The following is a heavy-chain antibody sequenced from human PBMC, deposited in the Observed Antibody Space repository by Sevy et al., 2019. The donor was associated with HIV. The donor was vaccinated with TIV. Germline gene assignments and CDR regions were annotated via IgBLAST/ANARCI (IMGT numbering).Heavy chain of an antibody. J-gene: IGHJ6*02. D-gene: IGHD1-1*01. CDR3: AKRGGQYDLGMDV. CDR2: ISTSGSNR. Sequence: GGSLRLSCGASGFTFSSFEMNWVRQAPGKGLEWVSSISTSGSNRDYADSLKGRVTISRDNAKKSLYLQMNSLRAEDTAIYFCAKRGGQYDLGMDVWGQGTTVTVSS. CDR1: GFTFSSFE. V-gene: IGHV3-48*03.